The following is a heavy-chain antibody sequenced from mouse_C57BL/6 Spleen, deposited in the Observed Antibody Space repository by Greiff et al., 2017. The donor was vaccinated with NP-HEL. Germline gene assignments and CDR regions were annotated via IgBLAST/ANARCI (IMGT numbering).Heavy chain of an antibody. Sequence: DVKLVESGPELVKPGDSVKISCKASGYSFTGYFMNWVMQSHGKSLEWIGRINPYNGDTFYNQKFKGKATLTVDKSSSTAHMELRSLTSEDSAVYYCARDHYGSSYWYFDVWGTGTTVTVSS. CDR3: ARDHYGSSYWYFDV. CDR2: INPYNGDT. D-gene: IGHD1-1*01. V-gene: IGHV1-20*01. CDR1: GYSFTGYF. J-gene: IGHJ1*03.